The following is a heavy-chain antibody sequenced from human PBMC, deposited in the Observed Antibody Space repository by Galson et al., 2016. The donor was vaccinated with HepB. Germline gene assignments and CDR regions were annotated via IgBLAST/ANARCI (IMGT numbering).Heavy chain of an antibody. Sequence: SVKVSCKASGHNFSNYGINWVRQAPGQGLEWMGWVSAYNGNTNYTQNLQGRVTMTTDRSTSTAYMELRSLSSDDTAVYYCATTKMTIFGVVAFDCWDQGTLVTVSS. CDR3: ATTKMTIFGVVAFDC. D-gene: IGHD3-3*01. V-gene: IGHV1-18*01. J-gene: IGHJ4*02. CDR1: GHNFSNYG. CDR2: VSAYNGNT.